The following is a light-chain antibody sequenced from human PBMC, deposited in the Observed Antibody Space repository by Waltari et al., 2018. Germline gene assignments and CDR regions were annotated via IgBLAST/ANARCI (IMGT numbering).Light chain of an antibody. CDR2: NTN. J-gene: IGLJ1*01. CDR1: SSNLGTKT. Sequence: VLTQPPSASGTPGQRVTISCSGSSSNLGTKTVTWYQQPPGTAPKRPMYNTNQRPSGVPDRFSGSKSGTSASLAISGLQSEDEADYYCATWDGSLNGPYVFGTGTKVTVL. V-gene: IGLV1-44*01. CDR3: ATWDGSLNGPYV.